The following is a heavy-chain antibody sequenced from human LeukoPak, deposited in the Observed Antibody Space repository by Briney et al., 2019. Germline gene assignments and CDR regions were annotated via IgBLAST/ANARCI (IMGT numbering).Heavy chain of an antibody. D-gene: IGHD1-1*01. V-gene: IGHV3-7*01. J-gene: IGHJ4*02. Sequence: GGSLRLSCAASGFTFSRYWMTWVRQAPGKGLEWVANIKEDGSENSYVESVKGRFTISRDSAKNSLYLQLNSLRAEDTAVYFCARQRYSDYWGQGTLVTVS. CDR1: GFTFSRYW. CDR2: IKEDGSEN. CDR3: ARQRYSDY.